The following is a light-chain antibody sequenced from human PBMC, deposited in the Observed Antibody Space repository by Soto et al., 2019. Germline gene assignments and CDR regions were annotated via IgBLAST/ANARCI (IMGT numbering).Light chain of an antibody. V-gene: IGKV3-11*01. Sequence: EIVLTQSPAILSLSPGERATLSCRASQSVSSYLAWYQQKPGQAPRLLIYDASNRATGIPARFSGSGSGTDFTLTISSLEPEDFAVYYCQQYNNWWTFGQGTKVDIK. CDR2: DAS. CDR1: QSVSSY. J-gene: IGKJ1*01. CDR3: QQYNNWWT.